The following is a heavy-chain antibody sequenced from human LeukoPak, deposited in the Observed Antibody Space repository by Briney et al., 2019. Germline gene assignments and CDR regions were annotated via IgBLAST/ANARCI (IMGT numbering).Heavy chain of an antibody. CDR2: ISSSSSYI. V-gene: IGHV3-21*01. CDR3: ARVGYGSGSRFDY. J-gene: IGHJ4*02. D-gene: IGHD3-10*01. CDR1: GFTFSSYS. Sequence: GGSLRLSCAASGFTFSSYSMNWVRQAPGKGLEWVSSISSSSSYIYYADSVKGRFTISRDNAKNSLYLQMNSLRAEDTAVYYSARVGYGSGSRFDYWGQGTLVTVSS.